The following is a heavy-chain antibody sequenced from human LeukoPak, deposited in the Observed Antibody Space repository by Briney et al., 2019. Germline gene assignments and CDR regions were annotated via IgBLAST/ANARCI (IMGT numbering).Heavy chain of an antibody. V-gene: IGHV1-8*02. D-gene: IGHD5-12*01. CDR1: EGTFSSYA. CDR3: KVGGGYDFDY. CDR2: MNPNSGNT. J-gene: IGHJ4*02. Sequence: ASVKVSCKASEGTFSSYAINWVRQATGQGLEWMGWMNPNSGNTGYAQKFQGRVTMTRNTSISTAYMELSSLRSEDTAVYYCKVGGGYDFDYWGQGTLVTVSS.